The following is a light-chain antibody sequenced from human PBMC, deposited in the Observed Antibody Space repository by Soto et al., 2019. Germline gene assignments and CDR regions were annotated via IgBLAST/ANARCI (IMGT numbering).Light chain of an antibody. CDR3: SSFTTSSTYV. CDR2: EVS. J-gene: IGLJ1*01. CDR1: SSDTGSYNR. V-gene: IGLV2-18*02. Sequence: QSVLTQPPSVSGSPGQSVAISCTGTSSDTGSYNRVAWYQQPPGTAPKLIIYEVSNRPSGVPDRFSGSKSGNTASLTISGLQAEDEADYYCSSFTTSSTYVFGTGTKLTVL.